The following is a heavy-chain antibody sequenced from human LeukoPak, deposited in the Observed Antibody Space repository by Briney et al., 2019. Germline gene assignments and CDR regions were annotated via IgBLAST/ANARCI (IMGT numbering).Heavy chain of an antibody. Sequence: AGSLRLSCAASGFTFRGYGMHWDRPAPGKGLEWGAVIWYNGSNDYHADSVKGRFTISRDNSKNTLYLQMKSLSAEDTDVYYCAREDTPAYYGAGSYLDNWFDPWGQGTLVTVSS. CDR1: GFTFRGYG. J-gene: IGHJ5*02. D-gene: IGHD3-10*01. CDR2: IWYNGSND. V-gene: IGHV3-33*01. CDR3: AREDTPAYYGAGSYLDNWFDP.